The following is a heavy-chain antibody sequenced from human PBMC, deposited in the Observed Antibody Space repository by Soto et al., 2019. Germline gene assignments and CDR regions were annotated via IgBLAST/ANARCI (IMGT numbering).Heavy chain of an antibody. CDR2: ISSSGSTI. CDR3: ARAFQYYDILTGYPTHMDV. V-gene: IGHV3-11*01. CDR1: GFTFSDYY. J-gene: IGHJ6*03. D-gene: IGHD3-9*01. Sequence: GGSLRLSCAASGFTFSDYYMSWIRQAPGKGLEWVSYISSSGSTIYYADSVKGRFTISRDNAKNSLYLQMNSLRAEDTAVYYCARAFQYYDILTGYPTHMDVWGKGTTVTVSS.